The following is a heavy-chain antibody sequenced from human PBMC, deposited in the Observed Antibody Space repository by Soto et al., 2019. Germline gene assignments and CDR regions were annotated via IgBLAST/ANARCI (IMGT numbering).Heavy chain of an antibody. V-gene: IGHV4-39*01. D-gene: IGHD6-6*01. CDR1: GGSISSSSYY. J-gene: IGHJ4*02. Sequence: SETLSLTCTVSGGSISSSSYYWGWIRQPPGKGLEWIGSIYYSGSTYYNPSLKSRVTISVDTSKNQFSLKLSSVTAADTAVYYCARQDFDSSPYYFDYWGQGTLVTVSS. CDR3: ARQDFDSSPYYFDY. CDR2: IYYSGST.